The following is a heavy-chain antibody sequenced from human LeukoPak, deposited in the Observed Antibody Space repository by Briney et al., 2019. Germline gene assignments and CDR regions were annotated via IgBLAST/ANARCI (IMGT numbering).Heavy chain of an antibody. Sequence: GGSLRLSCAASGFTFSSYGMHWVRQAPGKGLEWVAVISVDGSYKFYADSVKGRLTISRDNSKNTLYLQMNSLRAEDTAVYYCAKQYSSGWPFDSWGQGTLGTVSS. V-gene: IGHV3-30*18. CDR1: GFTFSSYG. J-gene: IGHJ4*02. CDR2: ISVDGSYK. CDR3: AKQYSSGWPFDS. D-gene: IGHD6-19*01.